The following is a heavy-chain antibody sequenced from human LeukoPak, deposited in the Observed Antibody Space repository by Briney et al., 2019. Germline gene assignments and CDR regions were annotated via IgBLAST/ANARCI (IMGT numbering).Heavy chain of an antibody. CDR2: IDHRGDT. D-gene: IGHD5-24*01. CDR3: ARGATISETGYFDF. V-gene: IGHV4-34*01. CDR1: GHSFSPYY. J-gene: IGHJ4*03. Sequence: PSETLSHACAVHGHSFSPYYGGSVRQSPGKGLEWVADIDHRGDTKYNPSVKSRVTISIDPSKNHFSLNMRSLSAADTAVYYCARGATISETGYFDFWGQGTLVTVSS.